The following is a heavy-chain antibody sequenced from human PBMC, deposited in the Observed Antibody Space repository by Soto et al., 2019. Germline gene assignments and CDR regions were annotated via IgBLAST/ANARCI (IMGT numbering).Heavy chain of an antibody. CDR2: IYSGGST. J-gene: IGHJ5*02. CDR3: ARGYYYGSGSYYPKRGFDP. Sequence: PGGSPRLSCAASGFTVSSNYMSWVRQAPGKGLEWVSVIYSGGSTYYADSVKGRFTISRDNSKNTLYLQMNSLRAEDTAVYYCARGYYYGSGSYYPKRGFDPWGQGTLVTVSS. CDR1: GFTVSSNY. V-gene: IGHV3-53*01. D-gene: IGHD3-10*01.